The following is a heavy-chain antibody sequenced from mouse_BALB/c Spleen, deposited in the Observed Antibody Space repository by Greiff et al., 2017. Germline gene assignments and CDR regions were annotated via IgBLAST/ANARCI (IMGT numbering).Heavy chain of an antibody. CDR3: ARDIDYYGSSPWFAY. J-gene: IGHJ3*01. CDR1: GFTFTDYY. V-gene: IGHV7-3*02. Sequence: EVHLVESGGGLVQPGGSLRLSCAPSGFTFTDYYMSWVRQPPGKALEWLGFIRNKANGYTTEYSASVKGRFTISRDNSQSILYLQMNTLRAEDSATYYCARDIDYYGSSPWFAYWGQGTLVTVSA. D-gene: IGHD1-1*01. CDR2: IRNKANGYTT.